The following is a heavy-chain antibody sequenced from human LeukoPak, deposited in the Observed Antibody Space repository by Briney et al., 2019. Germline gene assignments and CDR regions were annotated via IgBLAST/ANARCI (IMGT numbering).Heavy chain of an antibody. D-gene: IGHD3-10*01. V-gene: IGHV4-30-2*01. CDR2: IYHSGST. J-gene: IGHJ4*02. CDR1: GGSISSGGYS. CDR3: ARGPGGSGSYLPYYFDY. Sequence: KSSETLSLTCAVSGGSISSGGYSWSWIRQPPGKGLEWIGYIYHSGSTYYNPSLKSRVTISVDRSKNQFSLKLSSVTAADTAVYYCARGPGGSGSYLPYYFDYWGQGTLVTDS.